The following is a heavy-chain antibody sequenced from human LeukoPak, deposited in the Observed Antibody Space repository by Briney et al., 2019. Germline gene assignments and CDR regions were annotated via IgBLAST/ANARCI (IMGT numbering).Heavy chain of an antibody. D-gene: IGHD3-9*01. V-gene: IGHV3-23*01. Sequence: GGSLRLSCAASGFTFSAYAMSWVRQAPGKGLEWVSAIIPVGSSTDYADSVKGRFTISRDNSKNTLYLQMNSLRPEDTAVYYCAKGGDILTGYYLYRYFDLWGRGTLGTVSS. J-gene: IGHJ2*01. CDR1: GFTFSAYA. CDR2: IIPVGSST. CDR3: AKGGDILTGYYLYRYFDL.